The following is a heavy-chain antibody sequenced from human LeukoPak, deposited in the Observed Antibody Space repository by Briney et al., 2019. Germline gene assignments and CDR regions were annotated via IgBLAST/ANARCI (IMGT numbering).Heavy chain of an antibody. Sequence: SETLSLTCTVSGGSISSSSYYWGWIRQPQGKGLEWIGSIYYSGSTYYNPSLKSRVTISVDTSQNHLSLKLSSVTAPDPAVYYCARVITIFGVVSYFDYWGQGTLVTVSS. CDR3: ARVITIFGVVSYFDY. D-gene: IGHD3-3*01. CDR1: GGSISSSSYY. CDR2: IYYSGST. V-gene: IGHV4-39*07. J-gene: IGHJ4*02.